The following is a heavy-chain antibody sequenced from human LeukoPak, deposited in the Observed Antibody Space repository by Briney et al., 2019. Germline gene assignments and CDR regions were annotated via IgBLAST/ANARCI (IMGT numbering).Heavy chain of an antibody. V-gene: IGHV4-38-2*02. Sequence: PSETLSLTCTVSGYSISSGYYWAWIRQHPGKGRDWIGRFYHIGSTYYNPSLKSRVTISVDTSKNQFSLKLSSVTAADTAVYYCARDGPLPGSGSGNVPLYYYYYYMDVWGKGTTVTVSS. D-gene: IGHD3-10*01. J-gene: IGHJ6*03. CDR1: GYSISSGYY. CDR3: ARDGPLPGSGSGNVPLYYYYYYMDV. CDR2: FYHIGST.